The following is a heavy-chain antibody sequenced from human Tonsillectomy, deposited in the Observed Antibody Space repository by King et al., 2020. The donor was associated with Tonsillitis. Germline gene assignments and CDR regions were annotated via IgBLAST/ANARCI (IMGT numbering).Heavy chain of an antibody. CDR3: AKDKPTAMVALDY. CDR1: GYIFSKFG. V-gene: IGHV1-18*01. Sequence: LVQSGPEVKKPGASLRVSCKASGYIFSKFGITWVRQAPGQGLEWVGWVSGYNGDTKYAQSFQGRVTMTTDTSTTTAYMDLSSLRTDDTAVYYCAKDKPTAMVALDYWGQGTLVTVSS. J-gene: IGHJ4*02. CDR2: VSGYNGDT. D-gene: IGHD5-18*01.